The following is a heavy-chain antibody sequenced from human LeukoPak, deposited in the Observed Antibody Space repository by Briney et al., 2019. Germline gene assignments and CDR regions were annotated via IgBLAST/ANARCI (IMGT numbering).Heavy chain of an antibody. J-gene: IGHJ5*02. CDR3: ARDRRYCRSTSCYTDWFEA. Sequence: SETLSLTCAVYGGSFSGYYWSWIRHPPGKGLEWIGEINHSRSTNYNPSLKSRVTISVDTSKNQFSLKLSSVTAADTAVYYCARDRRYCRSTSCYTDWFEAWGQGTLVTVSS. CDR1: GGSFSGYY. CDR2: INHSRST. D-gene: IGHD2-2*02. V-gene: IGHV4-34*01.